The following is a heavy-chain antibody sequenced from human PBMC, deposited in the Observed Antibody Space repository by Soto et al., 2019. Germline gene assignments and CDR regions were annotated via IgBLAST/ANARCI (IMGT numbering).Heavy chain of an antibody. CDR1: GFTFSNYA. J-gene: IGHJ4*02. D-gene: IGHD3-10*01. Sequence: EVQLLESGGGLVQPGGSLRLSCAASGFTFSNYAMTWVRQGPGKGLEWVSSISGSAGSTYYADSVKGRFTISRDNSRNTLYLRMSSLRAEDTALYYCVRVWFGIPPPYYFDSWGQGTLVAVSS. CDR3: VRVWFGIPPPYYFDS. V-gene: IGHV3-23*01. CDR2: ISGSAGST.